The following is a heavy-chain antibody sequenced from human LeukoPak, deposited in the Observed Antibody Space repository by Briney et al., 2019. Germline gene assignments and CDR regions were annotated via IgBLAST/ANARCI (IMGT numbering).Heavy chain of an antibody. J-gene: IGHJ4*02. V-gene: IGHV3-21*01. CDR1: GFTFSNAW. D-gene: IGHD1-26*01. Sequence: GGSLGLSCAASGFTFSNAWMSWVRQAPGKGLEWVSSISSSSGYIYYTDSVKGRFTISRDNAKNSLYLQMNSLRAEDTAVYYCARDSWEFPYWGLGTLVTVSS. CDR3: ARDSWEFPY. CDR2: ISSSSGYI.